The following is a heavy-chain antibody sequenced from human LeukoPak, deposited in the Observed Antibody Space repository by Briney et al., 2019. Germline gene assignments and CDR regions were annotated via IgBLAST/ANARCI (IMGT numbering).Heavy chain of an antibody. CDR1: GYIFTSYG. J-gene: IGHJ4*02. D-gene: IGHD1-14*01. V-gene: IGHV1-18*01. CDR2: ISASNDNA. Sequence: GASVKVSCKASGYIFTSYGITWVRQAPGQGLEWMGWISASNDNANYAQKFQGRVTMTTDTSTNTAYMELRSLRSDDTAVYYCARYWPRRRKIPRSDGYFDYWGQGTLATVSS. CDR3: ARYWPRRRKIPRSDGYFDY.